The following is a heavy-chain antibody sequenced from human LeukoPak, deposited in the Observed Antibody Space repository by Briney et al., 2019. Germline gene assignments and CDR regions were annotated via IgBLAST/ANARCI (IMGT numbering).Heavy chain of an antibody. CDR3: ARDTAYSSGWLI. CDR2: INHSGST. V-gene: IGHV4-34*01. CDR1: GGSFSGYY. D-gene: IGHD6-19*01. Sequence: SETLSLTCAVYGGSFSGYYRSWIRQPPGKGLEWIGEINHSGSTNYNPSLKSRVTISVDTSKNQFSLKLSSVTAADTAVYYCARDTAYSSGWLIWGQGTLVTVSS. J-gene: IGHJ4*02.